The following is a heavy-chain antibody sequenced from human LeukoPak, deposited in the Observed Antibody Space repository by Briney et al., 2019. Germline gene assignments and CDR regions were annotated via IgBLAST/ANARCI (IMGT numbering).Heavy chain of an antibody. V-gene: IGHV3-23*01. J-gene: IGHJ5*02. CDR2: ISGNGDST. CDR1: GFTFSSYA. Sequence: GGSLRLSCAASGFTFSSYAMSWVRRAPGKGLEWVSAISGNGDSTYYADSVKGRFTISRDNSKNTLYLQMNSLRAEDTALYYCARQMATINHWGQGTLVTVSS. CDR3: ARQMATINH. D-gene: IGHD5-24*01.